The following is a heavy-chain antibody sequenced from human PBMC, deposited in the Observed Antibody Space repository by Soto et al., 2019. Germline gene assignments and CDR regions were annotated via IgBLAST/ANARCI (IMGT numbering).Heavy chain of an antibody. Sequence: PGGSLRLSCAASGFTFSSYSMNWVRQAPGKGLEWVSSISSSSSYIYYADSVKGRFTISRDNAKNSLYLQINSLRAEDTAVYYCARDLGTRGAFDIWGQGTMVTVSS. CDR2: ISSSSSYI. V-gene: IGHV3-21*01. D-gene: IGHD1-26*01. CDR3: ARDLGTRGAFDI. J-gene: IGHJ3*02. CDR1: GFTFSSYS.